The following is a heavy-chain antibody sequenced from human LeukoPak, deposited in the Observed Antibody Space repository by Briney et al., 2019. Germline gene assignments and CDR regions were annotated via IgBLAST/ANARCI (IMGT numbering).Heavy chain of an antibody. CDR2: ISFDGSHK. CDR1: RFTFSACG. J-gene: IGHJ3*02. D-gene: IGHD3-3*01. V-gene: IGHV3-30*03. CDR3: ARIYDEDAFDI. Sequence: GGSLRLSCAASRFTFSACGMHWVRQAPGKGLEWVAAISFDGSHKYYADSVKGRFTISRDNAKNSLYLQMNSLRAEDTAVYYCARIYDEDAFDIWGQGTMVTVSS.